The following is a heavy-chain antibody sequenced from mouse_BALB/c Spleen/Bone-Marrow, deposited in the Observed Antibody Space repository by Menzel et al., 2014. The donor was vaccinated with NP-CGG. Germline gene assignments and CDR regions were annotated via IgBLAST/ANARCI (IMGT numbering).Heavy chain of an antibody. CDR2: IYPGDGDT. V-gene: IGHV1-80*01. D-gene: IGHD2-1*01. Sequence: QVQPQQSGAELVRPGSSVKISCKASGYAFSSYWMNWVKQRPGQGLEWIGQIYPGDGDTNYGGKFKGKATLTADESSSTANMQLSSLTSEDSAVYFCAFGNYDFYYWGQGPTLTVSS. CDR1: GYAFSSYW. CDR3: AFGNYDFYY. J-gene: IGHJ2*01.